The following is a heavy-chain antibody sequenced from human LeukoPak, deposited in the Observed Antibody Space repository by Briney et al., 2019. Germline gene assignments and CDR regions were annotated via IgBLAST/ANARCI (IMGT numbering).Heavy chain of an antibody. D-gene: IGHD3-22*01. J-gene: IGHJ4*02. CDR2: INHSGST. V-gene: IGHV4-34*01. CDR1: GGSFSGYY. Sequence: SETLSLICAVYGGSFSGYYWSWIRQPPGKGLEWIGEINHSGSTNYNPSLKSRVTISVDTSKNQFSLKLSSVTTADTAVYYCASPWSSGYYKSLGYWGQGTLVTVSS. CDR3: ASPWSSGYYKSLGY.